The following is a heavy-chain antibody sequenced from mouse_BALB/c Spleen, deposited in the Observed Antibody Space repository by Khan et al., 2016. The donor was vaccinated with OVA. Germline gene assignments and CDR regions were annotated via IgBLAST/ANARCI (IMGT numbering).Heavy chain of an antibody. Sequence: VQLQQSGAELVKPGASVKLSCTASGFNIKDTYMHWVKQRPEQGLEWIGRIDPANGNSKYDPKFQGKAPITPDTSSNTAYLQLSSLTSEDTAVYYCARDYWDVFAYWGQGTLVTVSA. CDR1: GFNIKDTY. J-gene: IGHJ3*01. CDR3: ARDYWDVFAY. V-gene: IGHV14-3*02. CDR2: IDPANGNS. D-gene: IGHD4-1*01.